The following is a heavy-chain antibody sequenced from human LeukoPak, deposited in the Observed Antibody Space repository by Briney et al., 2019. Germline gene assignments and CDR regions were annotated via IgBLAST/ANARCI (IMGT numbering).Heavy chain of an antibody. J-gene: IGHJ4*02. CDR1: GGSISSYY. V-gene: IGHV4-59*04. CDR3: ATEFRGFCSSTSCSGDF. Sequence: SETLSLTCTVSGGSISSYYWSWIRQPPGKGLEWIGTIYYNGATYYNPSLKSRVTISVDTSKNQFSLKLSSVTAADTAVYYCATEFRGFCSSTSCSGDFWGQGTLVTVSS. CDR2: IYYNGAT. D-gene: IGHD2-2*01.